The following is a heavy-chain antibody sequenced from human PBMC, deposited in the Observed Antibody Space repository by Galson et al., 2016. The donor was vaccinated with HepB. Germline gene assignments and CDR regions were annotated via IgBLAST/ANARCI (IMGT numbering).Heavy chain of an antibody. CDR1: GYSFTNYW. Sequence: QSGAAVTKPGESLKISCTASGYSFTNYWIGWVRQMPGKRLEWMGSIYPGDSDPRYTPSFQCPVAISPDRSISPLYLQWSSLKASDTAVYYCSRLPSSSWYGYFHLWGQGTLVTGAS. D-gene: IGHD6-13*01. V-gene: IGHV5-51*01. CDR3: SRLPSSSWYGYFHL. J-gene: IGHJ1*01. CDR2: IYPGDSDP.